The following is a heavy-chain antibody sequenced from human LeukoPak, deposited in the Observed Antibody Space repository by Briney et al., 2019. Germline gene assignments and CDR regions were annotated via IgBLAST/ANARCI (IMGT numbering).Heavy chain of an antibody. V-gene: IGHV3-15*01. Sequence: GGSLRLSCAGTGLTFSNAWMTWVRQAPGKGLEWVGRVKRKIDGETTDYAAPVKGRFAISRDDSKNTVYLQMNSLKTEDTAVYYCTTVSYGGAYYYYYYMDVWGKGTTVTVSS. J-gene: IGHJ6*03. CDR3: TTVSYGGAYYYYYYMDV. CDR2: VKRKIDGETT. CDR1: GLTFSNAW. D-gene: IGHD4-23*01.